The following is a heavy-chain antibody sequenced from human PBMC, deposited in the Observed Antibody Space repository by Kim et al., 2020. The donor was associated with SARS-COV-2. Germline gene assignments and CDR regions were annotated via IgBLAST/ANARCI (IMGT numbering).Heavy chain of an antibody. CDR1: GFTFHTHG. Sequence: GGSLRLSCAASGFTFHTHGMYWVRQAPGKGPEWVAFIVFDGTDKYYADSVKGRFTISRDNSKNTVSLQMNSLRPEDTATYFCGKVFDYWGQGVPGTVSS. V-gene: IGHV3-30*02. CDR3: GKVFDY. J-gene: IGHJ4*02. CDR2: IVFDGTDK.